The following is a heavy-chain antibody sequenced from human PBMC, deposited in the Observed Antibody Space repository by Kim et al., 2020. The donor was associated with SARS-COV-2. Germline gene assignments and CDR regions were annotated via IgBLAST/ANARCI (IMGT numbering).Heavy chain of an antibody. Sequence: GGSLRLSCSVSGFTFSYYAMHWVRQAPGKGLEYVSAISSDGGTTYYADSLKDRFTISRDNSKNTMYLQMSSLRLEDTAVYYCVRGTAGWGQGSLVTVPS. CDR2: ISSDGGTT. CDR3: VRGTAG. J-gene: IGHJ4*02. D-gene: IGHD3-16*01. CDR1: GFTFSYYA. V-gene: IGHV3-64*03.